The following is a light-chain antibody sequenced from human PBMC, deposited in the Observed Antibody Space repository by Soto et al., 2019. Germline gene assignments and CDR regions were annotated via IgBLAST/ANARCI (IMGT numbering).Light chain of an antibody. CDR1: QGISSA. Sequence: AIQLTQSPSSLSAYVGDSVSITCRASQGISSALAWYQQKPGRAPKLLIYDASSLEGGVPSRFSGSRSGTDFTLTVSSLQPEDLATYYCQQFDDYPFTFGPGTKDDIK. J-gene: IGKJ3*01. CDR3: QQFDDYPFT. V-gene: IGKV1D-13*01. CDR2: DAS.